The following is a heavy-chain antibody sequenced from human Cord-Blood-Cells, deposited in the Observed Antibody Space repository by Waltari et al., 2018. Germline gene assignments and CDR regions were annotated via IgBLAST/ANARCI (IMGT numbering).Heavy chain of an antibody. CDR3: ARINWGPFDY. V-gene: IGHV3-66*01. J-gene: IGHJ4*02. CDR1: GFTVSSTY. Sequence: EVQLVESGGGLVQPGGSLRRSWAASGFTVSSTYMSWVRQAPGKGLEWVSVIYSGGSTYYADSVKGRFTISRDNSKNTLYLQMNSLRAEDTAVYYCARINWGPFDYWGQGTLVTVSS. D-gene: IGHD7-27*01. CDR2: IYSGGST.